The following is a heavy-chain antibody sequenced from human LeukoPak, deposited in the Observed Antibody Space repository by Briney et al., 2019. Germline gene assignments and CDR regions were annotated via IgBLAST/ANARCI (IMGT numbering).Heavy chain of an antibody. CDR1: GFTFSSYG. J-gene: IGHJ4*02. D-gene: IGHD6-13*01. V-gene: IGHV3-9*01. CDR2: ISWNSDGI. CDR3: ATLAAAGSDYFDN. Sequence: GGSLRLSCAASGFTFSSYGMSWVRQAPGKGLEWVSTISWNSDGIGYADSVKGRFTISRDNANNALYLQMNSLKPEDTALYYCATLAAAGSDYFDNWGQGTLVTVSS.